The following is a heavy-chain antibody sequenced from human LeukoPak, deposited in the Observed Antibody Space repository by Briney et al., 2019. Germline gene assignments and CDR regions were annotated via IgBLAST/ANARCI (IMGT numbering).Heavy chain of an antibody. D-gene: IGHD2-15*01. V-gene: IGHV3-23*01. Sequence: GGSLRLSCAASGFTFSSYATSWVRQAPGKGLEWVSGLSGSGGSTYYADSVKGRFTISRDNFKNTLYLQMNSLRAEDTAVYYCAKVGGYCSGGSCYRQNTDMDVWGKGTTVTVSS. CDR2: LSGSGGST. CDR1: GFTFSSYA. J-gene: IGHJ6*03. CDR3: AKVGGYCSGGSCYRQNTDMDV.